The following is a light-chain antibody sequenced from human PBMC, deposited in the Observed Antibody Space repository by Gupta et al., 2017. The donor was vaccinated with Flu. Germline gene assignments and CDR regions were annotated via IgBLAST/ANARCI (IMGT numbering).Light chain of an antibody. V-gene: IGLV8-61*01. CDR2: STN. J-gene: IGLJ3*02. CDR1: SGSVSSSYY. CDR3: LLYMGRDSWV. Sequence: QTVVTQEPSFSVSPGGTVTLTCGLNSGSVSSSYYPSWYQQTPGQAPRTLIYSTNIRSSGVPDRFSGSILGNKAALTITGAQADDESDYYCLLYMGRDSWVFGGGTKLTVL.